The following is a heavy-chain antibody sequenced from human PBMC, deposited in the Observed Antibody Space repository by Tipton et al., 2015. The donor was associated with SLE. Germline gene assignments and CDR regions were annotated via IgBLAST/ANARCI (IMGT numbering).Heavy chain of an antibody. V-gene: IGHV3-21*01. D-gene: IGHD3-10*01. CDR2: ISSSSSYI. Sequence: SLRLSCAASGFTFSNAWMSWVRQAPGKGLEWVSSISSSSSYIYYADSVKGRFTISRDNAKNSLYLQMNSLRAEDTAVYYCVRGNYYGSGSYYFDYWGQGTLVTVSS. CDR3: VRGNYYGSGSYYFDY. J-gene: IGHJ4*02. CDR1: GFTFSNAW.